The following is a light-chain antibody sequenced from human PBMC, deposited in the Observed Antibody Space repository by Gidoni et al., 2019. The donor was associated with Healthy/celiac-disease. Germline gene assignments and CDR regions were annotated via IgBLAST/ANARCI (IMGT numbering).Light chain of an antibody. CDR3: QPSYSTLGT. CDR2: AAS. V-gene: IGKV1-39*01. Sequence: DMQRTQSPSSLSASVGDRGTITCRASQGISSYFNRYQQKPGKAPKLLIYAASSLQSRVPSRFGGSGSGTDFTLTISSLQPEDFATYYCQPSYSTLGTFGQGTKVEIK. CDR1: QGISSY. J-gene: IGKJ1*01.